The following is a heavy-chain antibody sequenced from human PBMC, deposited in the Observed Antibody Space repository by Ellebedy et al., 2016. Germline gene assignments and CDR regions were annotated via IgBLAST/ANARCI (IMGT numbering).Heavy chain of an antibody. V-gene: IGHV3-9*01. CDR1: GFTFDDYA. J-gene: IGHJ4*02. CDR3: AKDLERGLEWSQSAFDY. D-gene: IGHD3-3*01. Sequence: SLKISXTASGFTFDDYAMHWVRQVPGKGLEWVSGITWSSDRMVYGDSVKGRFTISRDNAKKSLYLQMNSLRPADTALYYCAKDLERGLEWSQSAFDYWGQGTLVTVSS. CDR2: ITWSSDRM.